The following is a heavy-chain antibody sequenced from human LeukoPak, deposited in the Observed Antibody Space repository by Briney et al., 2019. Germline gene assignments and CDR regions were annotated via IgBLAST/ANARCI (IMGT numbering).Heavy chain of an antibody. CDR2: IYYSGST. J-gene: IGHJ4*02. CDR1: DGSISTYY. CDR3: ARGRRLKPGVGLDY. V-gene: IGHV4-59*12. D-gene: IGHD1-14*01. Sequence: PSETLSLTCSVSDGSISTYYWSWIRQPPGKGLEWIGYIYYSGSTNYNPSLKSRVTISVDTSKNQFSLKLSSVTAADTAVYYCARGRRLKPGVGLDYWGQGTLVTVSS.